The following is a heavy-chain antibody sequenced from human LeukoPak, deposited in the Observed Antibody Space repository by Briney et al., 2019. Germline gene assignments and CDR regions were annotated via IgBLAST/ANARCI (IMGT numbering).Heavy chain of an antibody. CDR3: ARDSSGTTFDY. J-gene: IGHJ4*02. Sequence: GGSLRLSCAASGFTFSSYWMSWVRQAPGKGLEWVGQISQDGSEKYYGDSVRGRFTFSRDNAKNSLYLQMNSLRVEDTAVYYCARDSSGTTFDYWGQGTLVTVSS. CDR1: GFTFSSYW. V-gene: IGHV3-7*01. D-gene: IGHD1-7*01. CDR2: ISQDGSEK.